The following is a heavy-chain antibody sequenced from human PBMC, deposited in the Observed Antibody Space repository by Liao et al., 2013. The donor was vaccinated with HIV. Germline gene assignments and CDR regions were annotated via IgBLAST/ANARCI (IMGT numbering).Heavy chain of an antibody. D-gene: IGHD4-11*01. Sequence: QVQLQESGPGLVKPSQTLSLTCTVSGGSIKSGDYYWSWIRQPAGKGLEWIGCIYTSGSSNYNPSLKSRVTISVDTSKNQFSLKLSSVTAADTAVYYCARQAPLPSLQESIDYWGQGTLVTVSS. CDR3: ARQAPLPSLQESIDY. CDR2: IYTSGSS. J-gene: IGHJ4*02. CDR1: GGSIKSGDYY. V-gene: IGHV4-61*02.